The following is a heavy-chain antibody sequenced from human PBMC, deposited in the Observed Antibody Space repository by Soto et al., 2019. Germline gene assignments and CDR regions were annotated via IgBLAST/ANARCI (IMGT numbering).Heavy chain of an antibody. CDR2: ISTYNGIT. CDR3: ARAQKSLQSLPDY. J-gene: IGHJ4*02. V-gene: IGHV1-18*01. CDR1: GYTFSNYG. D-gene: IGHD1-1*01. Sequence: QVQLVQSGGEVKKPGASVKVSCKASGYTFSNYGITWVRQAPGQGLEWMGWISTYNGITSYAQNLQGRVTMTTDKSTTTAHMELNSLRSDDTAVYYCARAQKSLQSLPDYWGQGTLVTVSS.